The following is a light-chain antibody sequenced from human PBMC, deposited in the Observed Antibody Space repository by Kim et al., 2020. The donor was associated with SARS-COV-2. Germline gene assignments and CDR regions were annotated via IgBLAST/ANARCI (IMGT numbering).Light chain of an antibody. CDR3: QQCGSSPLT. Sequence: PGERATLSCRASQSVNNNYLAWYQQKPGQAPRLLIYGASKRATGIPDRFSGSGSGTDFTLTISRLEPEDFAVYYCQQCGSSPLTFGGGTKVDIK. V-gene: IGKV3-20*01. CDR2: GAS. J-gene: IGKJ4*01. CDR1: QSVNNNY.